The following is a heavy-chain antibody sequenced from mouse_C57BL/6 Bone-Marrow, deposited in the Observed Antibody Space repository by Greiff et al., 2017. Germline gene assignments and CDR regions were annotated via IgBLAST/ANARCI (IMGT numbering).Heavy chain of an antibody. J-gene: IGHJ4*01. D-gene: IGHD2-14*01. CDR1: GYAFSSSW. CDR2: IYPGDGDT. Sequence: QVQLQQSGPELVKPGASVKISCKASGYAFSSSWMNWVKQRPGKGLEWIGRIYPGDGDTNYNGKFKGKATLTADKSSSTAYMQLSSLTSEDSAVYFCARDGEVGLAMDYWGQGTSVTVSS. CDR3: ARDGEVGLAMDY. V-gene: IGHV1-82*01.